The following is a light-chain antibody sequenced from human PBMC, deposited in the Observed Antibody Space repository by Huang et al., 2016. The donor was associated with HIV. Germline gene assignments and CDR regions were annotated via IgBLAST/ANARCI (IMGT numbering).Light chain of an antibody. CDR1: ESVSNS. Sequence: EVVLTQSPATLSLSPGERATLSCRASESVSNSLAWYQQRPGQAPRLLIYDGSNRATGIPVRFSGSGSGTDFTLNISSLEPEDFAVYYCQQRAKNFGGGTKVEIK. CDR3: QQRAKN. CDR2: DGS. V-gene: IGKV3-11*01. J-gene: IGKJ4*01.